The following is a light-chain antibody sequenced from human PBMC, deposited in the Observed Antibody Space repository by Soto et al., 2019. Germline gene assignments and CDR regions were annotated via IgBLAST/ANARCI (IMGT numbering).Light chain of an antibody. CDR1: QGISSY. V-gene: IGKV1-9*01. Sequence: DIQLTQSASFLSASVGDRVTITCRASQGISSYLAWYQQKPGKAPKLLIYDASSLESGVPSRFSGSGSGTESTLTISSLKPDDFATYYCQQYNSYITFGQGTRLEIK. J-gene: IGKJ5*01. CDR2: DAS. CDR3: QQYNSYIT.